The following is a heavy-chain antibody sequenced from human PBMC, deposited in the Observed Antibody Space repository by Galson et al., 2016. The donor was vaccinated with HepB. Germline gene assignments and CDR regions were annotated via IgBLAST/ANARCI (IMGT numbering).Heavy chain of an antibody. V-gene: IGHV3-7*01. CDR3: ARRFGDYEQNWDEFFQY. Sequence: SLRLSCAVSGFTFSKYWMTWVRQAPGKGLEWVANIKQDGSEKLYVDSVKGRFTISRDNANKSLYLQMNSLRVEDTAIYYCARRFGDYEQNWDEFFQYWGQGTVVTVSP. CDR2: IKQDGSEK. D-gene: IGHD4-17*01. J-gene: IGHJ1*01. CDR1: GFTFSKYW.